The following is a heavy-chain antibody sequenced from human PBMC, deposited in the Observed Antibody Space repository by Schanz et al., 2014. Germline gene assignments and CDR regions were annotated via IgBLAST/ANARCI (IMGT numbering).Heavy chain of an antibody. J-gene: IGHJ5*02. V-gene: IGHV1-2*06. CDR2: INPNSGGT. D-gene: IGHD3-10*01. CDR3: AREGTVIRGLSGWFDP. CDR1: GYTFTDYH. Sequence: QVQLVQSGAEVKTPGASVMISCKTSGYTFTDYHIHWVRQAPGQGLEWMGRINPNSGGTNFAQKFQGRVTMTRDTSISTVYMELSRLRSDDTAVYYCAREGTVIRGLSGWFDPWGQGTLVTVSS.